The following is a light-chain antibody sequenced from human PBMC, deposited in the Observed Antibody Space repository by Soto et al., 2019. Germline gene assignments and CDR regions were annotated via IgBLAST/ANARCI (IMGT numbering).Light chain of an antibody. CDR1: QSVSSN. Sequence: EIVMTQSPATLSVSPGERATLSCRASQSVSSNLAWYQQTPGQAPRLLIYGASTRATGIPARFSGSGSGTEFTLTISSLQSEDLAVYYCQQYNNWPWYTFGQGTKLEIK. CDR3: QQYNNWPWYT. V-gene: IGKV3-15*01. J-gene: IGKJ2*01. CDR2: GAS.